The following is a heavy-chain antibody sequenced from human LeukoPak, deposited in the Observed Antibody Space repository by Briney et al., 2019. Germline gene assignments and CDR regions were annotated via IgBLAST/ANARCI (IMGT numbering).Heavy chain of an antibody. CDR1: GGSISSYY. CDR2: VHRSGDT. CDR3: ARDDFEYTVHYGMDV. V-gene: IGHV4-4*07. J-gene: IGHJ6*02. D-gene: IGHD3-9*01. Sequence: SETLSLTCSVSGGSISSYYWSWIRQPAGKGLEWIGRVHRSGDTNYNPSLKSRLTMSVETSKNQISLRLRSVSAADTAVYYCARDDFEYTVHYGMDVWGQGTTVTVSS.